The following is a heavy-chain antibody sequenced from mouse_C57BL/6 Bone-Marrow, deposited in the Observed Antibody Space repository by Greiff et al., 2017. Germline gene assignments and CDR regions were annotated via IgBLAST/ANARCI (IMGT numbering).Heavy chain of an antibody. V-gene: IGHV1-63*01. Sequence: VQLKESGAELVRPGTSVKMSCKASGYTFTNYWIGWAKQRPGHGLEWIGDIYPGGGYTNYNEKFKGKATLTADKSSSTAYMQFSSLTSEDSAIYYCARDYGNYAMDYWGQGTSVTVSS. J-gene: IGHJ4*01. CDR2: IYPGGGYT. D-gene: IGHD1-1*01. CDR1: GYTFTNYW. CDR3: ARDYGNYAMDY.